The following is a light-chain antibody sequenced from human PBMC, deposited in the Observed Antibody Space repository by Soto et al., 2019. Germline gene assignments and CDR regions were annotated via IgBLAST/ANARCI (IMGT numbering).Light chain of an antibody. V-gene: IGLV2-14*01. CDR3: SSYTGAYTLV. CDR1: SSDVGAYNY. J-gene: IGLJ1*01. Sequence: QSVLAQPASVSGPPGQSIAISCTGTSSDVGAYNYVSWYQQHPGKAPKLIVHEVSDRPSGVSDRFSGSKSGNMASLTISGLQAEDEADYYCSSYTGAYTLVFGTGTKVTVL. CDR2: EVS.